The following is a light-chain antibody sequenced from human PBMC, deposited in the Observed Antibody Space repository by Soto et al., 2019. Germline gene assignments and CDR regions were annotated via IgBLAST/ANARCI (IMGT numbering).Light chain of an antibody. Sequence: EIVLTQSPATLSLSPGERATLSCRASQSVSSYLAWYQQKPGQAPRLLIYDASNRATGIPARFSGSGSGTDFTLTISSLEPEDFAVYYCQQYGSYWTFGQGTKVEIK. CDR3: QQYGSYWT. CDR1: QSVSSY. J-gene: IGKJ1*01. V-gene: IGKV3-11*01. CDR2: DAS.